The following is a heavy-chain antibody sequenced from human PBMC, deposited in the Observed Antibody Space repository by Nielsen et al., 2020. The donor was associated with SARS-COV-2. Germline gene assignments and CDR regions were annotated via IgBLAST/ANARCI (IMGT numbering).Heavy chain of an antibody. Sequence: SETLSLTCTVSGGSISSGGYYWSCIRQHPGKGLEWIGYIYYSGSTYYNPSLKSRVTISVNTSKNPFSLKLTSVTAADTAVYYCARVRITMIVVVDAFDVLGKGTMVTVSS. J-gene: IGHJ3*01. D-gene: IGHD3-22*01. V-gene: IGHV4-31*03. CDR1: GGSISSGGYY. CDR3: ARVRITMIVVVDAFDV. CDR2: IYYSGST.